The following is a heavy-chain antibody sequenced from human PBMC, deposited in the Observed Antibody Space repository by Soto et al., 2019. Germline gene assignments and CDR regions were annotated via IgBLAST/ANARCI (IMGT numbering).Heavy chain of an antibody. D-gene: IGHD3-22*01. V-gene: IGHV3-33*01. Sequence: PGGSLRLSCAASGFTLSSYGMHWVRQAPGKGLEWVAVIWYDGSNKYYADSVKGRFTISRDNSKNTLYLQMNSLRAEDTAVYYCARDAAMIVVVTYRFDYWGQGTLVTVSS. J-gene: IGHJ4*02. CDR1: GFTLSSYG. CDR3: ARDAAMIVVVTYRFDY. CDR2: IWYDGSNK.